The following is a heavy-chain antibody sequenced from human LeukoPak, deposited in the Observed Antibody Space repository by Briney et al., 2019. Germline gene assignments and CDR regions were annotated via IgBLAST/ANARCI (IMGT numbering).Heavy chain of an antibody. V-gene: IGHV3-7*01. D-gene: IGHD2-2*01. Sequence: GGSLRLSCAASGFTFSTYWMSWVRQAPGKGLEWVAITKQDGSEKYYVDSVKGRFTIFRDNAKNSLYLQMNSLRAEDTAVYYCARGVVVVPAAIANNWFDPWGQGTLVTVSS. CDR3: ARGVVVVPAAIANNWFDP. J-gene: IGHJ5*02. CDR2: TKQDGSEK. CDR1: GFTFSTYW.